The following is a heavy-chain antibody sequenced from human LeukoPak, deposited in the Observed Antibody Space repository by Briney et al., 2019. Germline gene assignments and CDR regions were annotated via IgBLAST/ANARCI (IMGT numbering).Heavy chain of an antibody. CDR3: ARGLAASVKYFQH. V-gene: IGHV1-2*02. CDR1: GYTFTGYF. J-gene: IGHJ1*01. D-gene: IGHD6-25*01. CDR2: INPNSGGT. Sequence: ASVKVSCKASGYTFTGYFVHWGRQAPGHRLEWMGWINPNSGGTNYAQKFQGRVTMTRDTSISTAYMELSRLRSDDTAVYYCARGLAASVKYFQHWGQGTLVTVSS.